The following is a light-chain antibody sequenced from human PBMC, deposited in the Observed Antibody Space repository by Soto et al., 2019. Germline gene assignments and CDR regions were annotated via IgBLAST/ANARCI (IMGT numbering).Light chain of an antibody. V-gene: IGLV3-21*02. CDR1: NIETKG. J-gene: IGLJ3*02. CDR2: DDT. CDR3: QVWDTDTLSGV. Sequence: SYELTQPPSVSVAPGQTASITCGGDNIETKGVHWYQRKPGQAPILVVYDDTDRPSGIPDRFSGSNSGNTATLTISRVEAGDEADYYCQVWDTDTLSGVFGGGTKLTVL.